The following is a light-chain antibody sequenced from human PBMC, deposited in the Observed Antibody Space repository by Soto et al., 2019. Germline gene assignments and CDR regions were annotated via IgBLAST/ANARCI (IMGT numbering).Light chain of an antibody. Sequence: EIVLTQSPATLSLSPGERATLSCRASQSVGSSLAWYQQKPGQAPRLLIYDASTRATGIPARFSGSGSGTDFTLTISSLEPEDFAVYYCQQRTNWPPTFGGGTKVEIK. CDR2: DAS. CDR3: QQRTNWPPT. V-gene: IGKV3-11*01. CDR1: QSVGSS. J-gene: IGKJ4*01.